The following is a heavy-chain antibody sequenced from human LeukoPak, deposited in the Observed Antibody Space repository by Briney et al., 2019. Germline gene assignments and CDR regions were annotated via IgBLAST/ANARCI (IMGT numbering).Heavy chain of an antibody. V-gene: IGHV3-23*01. D-gene: IGHD2-15*01. CDR2: IGGFGGST. CDR3: ATVRGSDGNFYIDY. CDR1: GFILSNYA. Sequence: GGSLRLSCAASGFILSNYAMSWVRQAPGKGLEWVSAIGGFGGSTDYADSVKGRFTISRDNSKNMLYLQMSSLRAEDTAVYYCATVRGSDGNFYIDYWGQGTLVTVSS. J-gene: IGHJ4*02.